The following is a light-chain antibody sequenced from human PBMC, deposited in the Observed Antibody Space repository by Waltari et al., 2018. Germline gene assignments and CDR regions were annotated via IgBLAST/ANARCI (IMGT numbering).Light chain of an antibody. CDR2: GSS. CDR1: GSNIGAGYD. Sequence: QSVLTQPPSVSGAPGQRVTIPCTGGGSNIGAGYDVHWYQQLPRAAPKLLLYGSSSRPLGVPDRFFGSTSGTSASLAITGLQAEDEADYYCQSYDTSLSVVFGGGTKLTVL. V-gene: IGLV1-40*01. CDR3: QSYDTSLSVV. J-gene: IGLJ3*02.